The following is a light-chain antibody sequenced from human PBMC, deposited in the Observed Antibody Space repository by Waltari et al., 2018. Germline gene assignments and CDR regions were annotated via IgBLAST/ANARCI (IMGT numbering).Light chain of an antibody. J-gene: IGLJ2*01. V-gene: IGLV1-51*01. Sequence: QSVLTPPPSVSAAPGPTVTISCSGSSPNIGNNPVSWYQQVPGTAPKLLISDNNERPSWIPDRFSGSQSGTSATLGITGLQTGDAADYYCETWDGSLRGVVFGGGTKLTVL. CDR2: DNN. CDR1: SPNIGNNP. CDR3: ETWDGSLRGVV.